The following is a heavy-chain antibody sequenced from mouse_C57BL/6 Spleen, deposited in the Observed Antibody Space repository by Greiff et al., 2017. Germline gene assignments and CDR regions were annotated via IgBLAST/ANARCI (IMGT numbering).Heavy chain of an antibody. CDR2: IDPSDSYT. CDR3: ARDYYGSSPRCFDV. D-gene: IGHD1-1*01. J-gene: IGHJ1*03. V-gene: IGHV1-59*01. CDR1: GYTFTSYW. Sequence: VQLQQPGAELVRPGTSVKLSCKASGYTFTSYWMHWVKQRPGQGLEWIGVIDPSDSYTNYNQKFKGKATLTVDTSSSTAYMQLSSLTSEDSAVYYCARDYYGSSPRCFDVWGTGTTVTVSS.